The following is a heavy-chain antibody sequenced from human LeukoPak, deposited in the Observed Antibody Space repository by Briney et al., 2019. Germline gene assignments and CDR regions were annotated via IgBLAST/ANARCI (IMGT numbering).Heavy chain of an antibody. CDR2: IWYDGSNK. Sequence: GRSLRLSCAASGFTFKSYGMHWVRQAPGKGLEWVAVIWYDGSNKYYADSVKGRFTISRDNAKNSLYLQMNSLRAEDTAVYYCAREGYYYDSSGPPPADYWGQGTLVTVSS. V-gene: IGHV3-33*01. CDR3: AREGYYYDSSGPPPADY. J-gene: IGHJ4*02. D-gene: IGHD3-22*01. CDR1: GFTFKSYG.